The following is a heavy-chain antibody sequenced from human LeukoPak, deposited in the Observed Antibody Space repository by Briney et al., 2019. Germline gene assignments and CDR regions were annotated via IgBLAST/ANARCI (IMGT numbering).Heavy chain of an antibody. CDR1: GFTFSSYG. CDR2: ISYDGSNK. J-gene: IGHJ4*02. Sequence: GRSLRLSCAASGFTFSSYGMHWVRQAPGKGLEWVAVISYDGSNKYYADSVKGRFTISRDNSKNTLYLQMNSLRAEDTAVYYCAKSGYDSSGYNFDYWGQGTLVTVSS. V-gene: IGHV3-30*18. CDR3: AKSGYDSSGYNFDY. D-gene: IGHD3-22*01.